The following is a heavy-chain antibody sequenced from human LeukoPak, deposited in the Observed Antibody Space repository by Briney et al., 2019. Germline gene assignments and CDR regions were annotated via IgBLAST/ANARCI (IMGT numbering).Heavy chain of an antibody. J-gene: IGHJ2*01. CDR2: ISYDGSNK. V-gene: IGHV3-30*18. CDR1: GFTFSSYG. CDR3: AKDVAGGITHWYFDL. D-gene: IGHD6-13*01. Sequence: GGSLRLSCAASGFTFSSYGMHWVRQAPGKGLAWVALISYDGSNKYYADSVQGRFTISRDNSKNTLYLQMNSLRAEDTAVYYCAKDVAGGITHWYFDLWGRGTLVTVSS.